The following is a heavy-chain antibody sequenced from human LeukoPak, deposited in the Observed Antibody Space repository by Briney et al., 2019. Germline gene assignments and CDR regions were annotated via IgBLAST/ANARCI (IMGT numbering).Heavy chain of an antibody. CDR1: GGSISSYY. CDR2: IYYSGST. D-gene: IGHD3-22*01. Sequence: SETLSLTCTVSGGSISSYYWSWVRQPPGKGLEWIGYIYYSGSTNYNPSLKSRVTISVDTSKNQFSLKLSSVTAADTAVYYCARDLDYYDSSVFGYWGQGTLVTVSS. CDR3: ARDLDYYDSSVFGY. V-gene: IGHV4-59*01. J-gene: IGHJ4*02.